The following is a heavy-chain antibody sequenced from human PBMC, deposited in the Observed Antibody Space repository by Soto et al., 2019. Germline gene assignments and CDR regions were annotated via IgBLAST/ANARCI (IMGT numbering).Heavy chain of an antibody. J-gene: IGHJ6*04. CDR2: IYYSGST. CDR3: PRPGRRSYYYYGLDV. CDR1: GGSISSGDYY. V-gene: IGHV4-30-4*01. Sequence: SETLSLTCTVSGGSISSGDYYWSWIRQPPGKRLEWIGYIYYSGSTYYNPSLKSRVTISLDTSKNQFSLKLSSVTAADTTAYYSPRPGRRSYYYYGLDVWGEGATITVAS. D-gene: IGHD7-27*01.